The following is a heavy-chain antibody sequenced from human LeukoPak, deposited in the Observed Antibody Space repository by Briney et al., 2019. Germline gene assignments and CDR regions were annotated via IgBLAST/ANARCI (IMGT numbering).Heavy chain of an antibody. Sequence: GGSLRLSCAASGFTFSSYAMSWVRQAPGKGLEWVSAISGSGGSTYYADSVKGRFTISRDNSKNTLYLRMNSLRAEDTAVYYCAKGFLRSYLTYWGQGTLVTVSS. D-gene: IGHD1-26*01. CDR2: ISGSGGST. J-gene: IGHJ4*02. CDR1: GFTFSSYA. CDR3: AKGFLRSYLTY. V-gene: IGHV3-23*01.